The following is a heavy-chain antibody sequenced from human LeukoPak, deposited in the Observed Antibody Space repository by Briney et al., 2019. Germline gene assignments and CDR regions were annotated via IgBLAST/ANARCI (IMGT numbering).Heavy chain of an antibody. Sequence: GGSLRLSCAASGFTFSSYWMSWFRQAPGKGLEWVANIKQDGSEKYYVDSVKGRFTISRDNAKNSLYLQMNSLRAEDTAVYYCLLIILGGSSQHWGQGTLVSVSS. V-gene: IGHV3-7*01. CDR3: LLIILGGSSQH. CDR1: GFTFSSYW. J-gene: IGHJ1*01. CDR2: IKQDGSEK. D-gene: IGHD3-3*01.